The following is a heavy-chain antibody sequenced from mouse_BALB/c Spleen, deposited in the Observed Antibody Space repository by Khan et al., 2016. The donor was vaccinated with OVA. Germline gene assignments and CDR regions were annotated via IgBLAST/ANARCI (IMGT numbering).Heavy chain of an antibody. CDR2: IWSAGST. CDR1: GFSLTNYS. V-gene: IGHV2-2*02. Sequence: QVQLQQSGPGLVQPSQSLSITCTVSGFSLTNYSVHWVRQSPGKGLEWLGVIWSAGSTDYNAAFISRLTIRKDNSRSQVFFKMNSLQPNDTGIYYCARRGYDYGRGALFAYWGQGTLVTVSA. J-gene: IGHJ3*01. CDR3: ARRGYDYGRGALFAY. D-gene: IGHD2-4*01.